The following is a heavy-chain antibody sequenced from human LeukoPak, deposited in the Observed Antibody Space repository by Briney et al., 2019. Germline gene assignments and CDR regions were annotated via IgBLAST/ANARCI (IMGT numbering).Heavy chain of an antibody. CDR3: ARDRQWLVDH. D-gene: IGHD6-19*01. Sequence: SETLSLTCTVPGDSISSYYWSWIRQPAGKGLEWIGRVYVTGSTNLNPALQSRATMSVDTSKNQFSLNLTSVTAADTAVYYCARDRQWLVDHWGQGTLVTVSS. CDR1: GDSISSYY. CDR2: VYVTGST. J-gene: IGHJ5*02. V-gene: IGHV4-4*07.